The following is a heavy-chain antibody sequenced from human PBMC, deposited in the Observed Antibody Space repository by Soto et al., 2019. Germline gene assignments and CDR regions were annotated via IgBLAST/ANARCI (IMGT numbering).Heavy chain of an antibody. Sequence: SETLSVTCAVYGGSFSGYYWRWIRQPQGKGLEWIGEINHSGSTYYNPSLKSRVTISVDTSKNQFSLKLSSVTAADTAVYYCARINWNYSVRFDPWGQGTLVTVSS. D-gene: IGHD1-7*01. CDR1: GGSFSGYY. V-gene: IGHV4-34*01. J-gene: IGHJ5*02. CDR2: INHSGST. CDR3: ARINWNYSVRFDP.